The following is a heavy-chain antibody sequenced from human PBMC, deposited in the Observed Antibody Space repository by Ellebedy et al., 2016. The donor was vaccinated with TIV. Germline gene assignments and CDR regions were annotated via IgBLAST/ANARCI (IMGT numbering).Heavy chain of an antibody. CDR2: ISAYNDNT. V-gene: IGHV1-18*01. D-gene: IGHD5-24*01. J-gene: IGHJ4*02. CDR3: ARDPGGGYPFDY. CDR1: GYTFTSFG. Sequence: ASVKVSCKASGYTFTSFGISWVRQAPGQGLEWMGWISAYNDNTNYAQKLQGRVTMTTDTSTSTAYMELRSLKPDDTAVYYCARDPGGGYPFDYWGQGTLVTVSS.